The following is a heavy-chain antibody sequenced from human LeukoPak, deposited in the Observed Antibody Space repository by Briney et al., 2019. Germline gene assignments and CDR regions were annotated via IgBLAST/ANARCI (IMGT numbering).Heavy chain of an antibody. CDR1: GGSISSYY. J-gene: IGHJ6*03. Sequence: PSETLSLTCTVSGGSISSYYWSWIRQPPGKGLGRIGYIYYSRSTNYNPSLKSRVTISVDTSKNQFSLKVTSVTAANTAVYYCARLVVSTVTVNYYYYYMDVWGKGTTVTISS. D-gene: IGHD4-17*01. V-gene: IGHV4-59*01. CDR2: IYYSRST. CDR3: ARLVVSTVTVNYYYYYMDV.